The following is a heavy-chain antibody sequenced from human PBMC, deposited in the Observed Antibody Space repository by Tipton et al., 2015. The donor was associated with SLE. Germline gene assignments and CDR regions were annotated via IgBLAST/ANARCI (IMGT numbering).Heavy chain of an antibody. J-gene: IGHJ3*02. V-gene: IGHV4-39*07. CDR2: IYYRGST. D-gene: IGHD6-19*01. CDR3: ARGVDSSGWDDAFDI. CDR1: GGSISSSSYY. Sequence: TLSLTCTVSGGSISSSSYYWGWIRQPPGKGLEWIGSIYYRGSTNYNPSLKSRVTMSVDTSKNQFSLKLSSVTAADTAVYYCARGVDSSGWDDAFDIWGQGTMVTVSS.